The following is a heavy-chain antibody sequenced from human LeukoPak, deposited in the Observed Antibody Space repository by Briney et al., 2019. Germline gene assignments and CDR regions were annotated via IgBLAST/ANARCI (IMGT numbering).Heavy chain of an antibody. CDR2: IYYTASA. V-gene: IGHV4-59*08. CDR3: AAGGYSGYDYDY. D-gene: IGHD5-12*01. Sequence: SETLSLTCTVSGGSISSYYWSWIRQPPGKGLEWIGYIYYTASANYNPSLKSRVTISVDTSKNQFSLKLSSVTAADTAVYYCAAGGYSGYDYDYWGQGTLVTVSS. J-gene: IGHJ4*02. CDR1: GGSISSYY.